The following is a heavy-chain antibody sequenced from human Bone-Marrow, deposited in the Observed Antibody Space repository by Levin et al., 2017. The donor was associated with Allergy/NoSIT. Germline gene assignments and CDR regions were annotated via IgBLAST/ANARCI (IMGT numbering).Heavy chain of an antibody. Sequence: PGGSLRLSCAASGFIFDDYAMHWVRQAPGKGLEWVSGISWKSYDKGYADSVKGRFTISRDTAKDSLYLQMNSLTTDDTALYYCVKDMESLYYDSSGYFDHWGQGTLVTVSS. V-gene: IGHV3-9*01. J-gene: IGHJ4*02. CDR3: VKDMESLYYDSSGYFDH. CDR2: ISWKSYDK. D-gene: IGHD3-22*01. CDR1: GFIFDDYA.